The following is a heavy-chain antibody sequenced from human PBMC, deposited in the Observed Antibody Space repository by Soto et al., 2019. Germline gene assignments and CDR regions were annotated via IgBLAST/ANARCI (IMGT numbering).Heavy chain of an antibody. CDR3: ARVVHDFWSGARYYYGMDV. CDR1: GYTFTSYD. D-gene: IGHD3-3*01. J-gene: IGHJ6*02. CDR2: MNPNSGNT. Sequence: QVQLVQSGAEVKKPGASVKVSCKASGYTFTSYDINWVRQATGQGLEWMGWMNPNSGNTGYAQKCQGRVTMTRNTSISTAYMELSSLRSEDTAVYYCARVVHDFWSGARYYYGMDVWGQGTTVTVSS. V-gene: IGHV1-8*01.